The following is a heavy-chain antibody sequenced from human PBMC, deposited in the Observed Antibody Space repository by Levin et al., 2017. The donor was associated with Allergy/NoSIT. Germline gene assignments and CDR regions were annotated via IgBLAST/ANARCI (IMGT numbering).Heavy chain of an antibody. CDR3: TTERVAASATWFDY. V-gene: IGHV3-15*07. CDR1: GFTFSNGW. D-gene: IGHD6-13*01. J-gene: IGHJ4*02. CDR2: IKSKTYGGTT. Sequence: HGESLKISCAASGFTFSNGWMNWVRQAPGKGLEWVGRIKSKTYGGTTDLAAPVKGRFSISRDDSKNTLFLQMNSLKPEDTAVYYCTTERVAASATWFDYWGQGTLVTVSS.